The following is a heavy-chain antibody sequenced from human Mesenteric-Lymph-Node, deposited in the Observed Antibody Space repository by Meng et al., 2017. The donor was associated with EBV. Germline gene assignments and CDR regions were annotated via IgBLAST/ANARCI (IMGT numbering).Heavy chain of an antibody. CDR2: IYYDGYT. Sequence: QLQLRESGLGLVRRSXXLSLPCSVSGDSISSGGDYWTWIRQPPGKVIEWIGYIYYDGYTYYDPPLKSRVTMSVDTSKNQFSLKLSSVTAADTAIYYCARDRGADFLDYWGQGTLVTVSS. CDR1: GDSISSGGDY. V-gene: IGHV4-30-4*01. CDR3: ARDRGADFLDY. J-gene: IGHJ4*02. D-gene: IGHD3-10*01.